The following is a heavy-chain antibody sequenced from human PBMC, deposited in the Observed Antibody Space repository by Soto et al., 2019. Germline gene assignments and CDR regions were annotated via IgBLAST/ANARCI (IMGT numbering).Heavy chain of an antibody. V-gene: IGHV3-30-3*01. CDR1: GFTFSSYA. CDR2: ISYDGSTK. J-gene: IGHJ2*01. CDR3: ARDPLWGTAMVLWYFDL. Sequence: QVQLVESGGGVVQPGRSLRLSCAASGFTFSSYAMHWVRQAPGKGLEWVAVISYDGSTKFYADSVKGRFTISRDNSKNTRFLQRNIRRAEDTAVYYCARDPLWGTAMVLWYFDLWGRGTLVTVSS. D-gene: IGHD5-18*01.